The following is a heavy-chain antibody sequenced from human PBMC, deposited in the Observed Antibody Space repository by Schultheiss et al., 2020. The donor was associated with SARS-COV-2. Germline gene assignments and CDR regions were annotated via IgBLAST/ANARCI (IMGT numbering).Heavy chain of an antibody. J-gene: IGHJ5*02. D-gene: IGHD3-10*01. V-gene: IGHV4-38-2*01. CDR2: IYHSGST. CDR1: GYSISSGYY. Sequence: SETLSPTCAVSGYSISSGYYWGWIRQPPGKGLEWIGSIYHSGSTYYNPSLKSRVTISVDTSKNQFSLKLSSVTAADTAVYYCARLWFGESHWFDPWGQGTLVTVSS. CDR3: ARLWFGESHWFDP.